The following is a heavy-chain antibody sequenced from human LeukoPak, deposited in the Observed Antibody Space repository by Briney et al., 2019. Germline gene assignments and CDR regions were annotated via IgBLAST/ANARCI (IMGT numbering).Heavy chain of an antibody. J-gene: IGHJ6*03. CDR2: MYYRGNS. Sequence: SETLSLTCSVSGDSISNNNYYWGWIRQSPGKGLEWIGSMYYRGNSYYSPSLRSRVTISIDTSKNQFSLKLTSVTAADTAVYYCARISRGFYYYYYMDVWGKGTTVTVSS. CDR1: GDSISNNNYY. V-gene: IGHV4-39*07. D-gene: IGHD3-10*01. CDR3: ARISRGFYYYYYMDV.